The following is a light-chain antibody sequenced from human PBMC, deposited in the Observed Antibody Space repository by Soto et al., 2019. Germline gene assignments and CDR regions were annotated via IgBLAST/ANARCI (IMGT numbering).Light chain of an antibody. J-gene: IGKJ1*01. V-gene: IGKV3-20*01. CDR2: GAS. CDR1: HTISSSY. Sequence: EIVLTPSPGTLSLSPGERATLSCRASHTISSSYLAWYQQTPGQAPRRLIYGASTRATGIPARFSGSGSGTDFTLTISSVEPEDFAVYYCQQYGTSPWTVGQGTKVDIK. CDR3: QQYGTSPWT.